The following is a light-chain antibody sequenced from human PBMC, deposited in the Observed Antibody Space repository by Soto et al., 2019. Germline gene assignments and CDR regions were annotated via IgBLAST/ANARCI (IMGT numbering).Light chain of an antibody. CDR3: QQYNNWFVT. V-gene: IGKV3-15*01. J-gene: IGKJ1*01. CDR1: QSVSSD. Sequence: EIVMTQSPATLSVSPGERATLSCRASQSVSSDLAWYQQKPGQAPRLLIYGASTRATGIPARFSGSGSGTEFTLTISSLQSEDFAAYYCQQYNNWFVTFGQGTKVEIK. CDR2: GAS.